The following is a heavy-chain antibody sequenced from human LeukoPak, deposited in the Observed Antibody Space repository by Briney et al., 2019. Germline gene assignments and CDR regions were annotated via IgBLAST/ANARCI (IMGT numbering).Heavy chain of an antibody. V-gene: IGHV4-39*07. CDR2: ICYSGST. CDR1: GGSISSSSYY. CDR3: ARERIAVAGPYYYYGMDV. J-gene: IGHJ6*02. D-gene: IGHD6-19*01. Sequence: SETQSLTCTVSGGSISSSSYYWGWIRQPPGKGLEWIGSICYSGSTYYNPSLKSRVTISVDTSKNQFSLKLSSVTAADTAVYYCARERIAVAGPYYYYGMDVWGQGTTVTVSS.